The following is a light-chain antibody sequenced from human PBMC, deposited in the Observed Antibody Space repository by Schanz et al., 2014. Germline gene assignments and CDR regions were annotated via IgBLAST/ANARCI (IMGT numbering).Light chain of an antibody. J-gene: IGLJ1*01. V-gene: IGLV2-14*03. CDR2: DVS. CDR1: SSDVGGYNY. CDR3: SSYTRSAIFV. Sequence: QSALTQPASVSGSTGQSITISCTGTSSDVGGYNYVSWYQQHPGKAPKLMIYDVSNRPSGVSNRFSGSKSGNTASLTISGLQAEDEAEYYCSSYTRSAIFVFGTGTKLTVL.